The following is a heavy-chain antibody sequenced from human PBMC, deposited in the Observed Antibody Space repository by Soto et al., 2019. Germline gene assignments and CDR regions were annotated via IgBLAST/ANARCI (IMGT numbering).Heavy chain of an antibody. D-gene: IGHD2-2*01. Sequence: SETLSLTCTVSGGSISSGGYYWSWIRQHPGKGLEWIGYIYYGGSTYYNPSLKSRVTISVDTSKNQFSLKLSSVTAADTAVYYCARGNCSSTSCYFDYWGQGTLVTVSS. CDR2: IYYGGST. J-gene: IGHJ4*02. CDR1: GGSISSGGYY. V-gene: IGHV4-31*03. CDR3: ARGNCSSTSCYFDY.